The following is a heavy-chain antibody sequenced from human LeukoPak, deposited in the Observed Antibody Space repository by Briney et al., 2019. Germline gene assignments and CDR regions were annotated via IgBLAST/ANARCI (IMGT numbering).Heavy chain of an antibody. D-gene: IGHD3-10*01. CDR1: GGSFSGYY. CDR3: ARLIPRYGSGSQSDY. Sequence: PSETLSLTCAVYGGSFSGYYWSWIRQPPGKGLEWIGEINHSGSINYNPSLKSRVTISVDTSKNQFSLKLSSVTAADTAVYYCARLIPRYGSGSQSDYWGQGTLVTVSS. CDR2: INHSGSI. V-gene: IGHV4-34*01. J-gene: IGHJ4*02.